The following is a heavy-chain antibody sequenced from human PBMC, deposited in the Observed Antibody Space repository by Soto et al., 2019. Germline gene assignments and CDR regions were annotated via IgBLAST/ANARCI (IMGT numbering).Heavy chain of an antibody. CDR2: IYYSGST. D-gene: IGHD6-13*01. V-gene: IGHV4-31*03. CDR1: GGSISSGGYY. Sequence: QVQLQESGPGLVKPSQTLSLTCTVSGGSISSGGYYWSWIRQHPGKGLEWIGYIYYSGSTYYNPSLKSRVTISVDTAKTQFSLKLSSVTAADTAVYYCARFRIDYIAAAPYYFDYWGQGTLVTVSS. CDR3: ARFRIDYIAAAPYYFDY. J-gene: IGHJ4*02.